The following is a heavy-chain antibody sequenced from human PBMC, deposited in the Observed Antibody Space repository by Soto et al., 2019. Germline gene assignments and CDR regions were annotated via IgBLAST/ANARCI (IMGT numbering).Heavy chain of an antibody. V-gene: IGHV4-31*03. CDR1: GGSISSGGYY. J-gene: IGHJ5*02. CDR3: ARVDSNYENWFDP. D-gene: IGHD4-4*01. Sequence: QVQLQESGPGLVKPSQTLSLTCTVSGGSISSGGYYWSWIRQHPGKGLEWIGYIYYSGSTYYNPSLKSRVTIPVDTSKTQFSRKLSSVTAADTAVYYCARVDSNYENWFDPWGQGTLVTVSS. CDR2: IYYSGST.